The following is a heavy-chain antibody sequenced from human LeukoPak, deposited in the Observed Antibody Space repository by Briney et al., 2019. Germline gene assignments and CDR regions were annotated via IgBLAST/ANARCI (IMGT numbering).Heavy chain of an antibody. CDR1: GYTFTSYD. J-gene: IGHJ4*02. V-gene: IGHV1-8*01. CDR2: MNPNSGNT. D-gene: IGHD5-24*01. Sequence: ASVKVSCKASGYTFTSYDINWVRQATGQGLEWMGWMNPNSGNTGYAQKFQGRVTITADESTSTAYMELSSLRSEDTAVYYCAREGVEMAGGGASNFDYWGQGTLVTVSS. CDR3: AREGVEMAGGGASNFDY.